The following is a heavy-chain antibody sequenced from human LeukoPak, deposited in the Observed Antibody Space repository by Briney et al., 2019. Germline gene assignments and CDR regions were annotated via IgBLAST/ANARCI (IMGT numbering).Heavy chain of an antibody. CDR1: GGSFSFYY. V-gene: IGHV4-34*01. CDR3: ARGGRPNYVWGSYRYSYYFDY. CDR2: INHRGST. J-gene: IGHJ4*02. D-gene: IGHD3-16*02. Sequence: PSETLSLTCAVYGGSFSFYYWIWIRQPPGKGWEWSGEINHRGSTNYNPSLKSRVTISVDTSQNQFSLKLSSVTAADTAVYYCARGGRPNYVWGSYRYSYYFDYWGQGTLVTVSS.